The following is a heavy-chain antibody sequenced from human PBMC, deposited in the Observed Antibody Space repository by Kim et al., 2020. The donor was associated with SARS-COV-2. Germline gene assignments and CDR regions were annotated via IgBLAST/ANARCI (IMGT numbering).Heavy chain of an antibody. CDR1: GFTFMNKW. Sequence: GGSLRLSCAMSGFTFMNKWMSWVRQAPGKGLEWLANINQDGSDYHYVDSVKGRFTIYRDNAKSSLYLQMDSLRVEDTALYYCVRCPEWDSAADYWGQGTL. CDR3: VRCPEWDSAADY. D-gene: IGHD1-26*01. CDR2: INQDGSDY. V-gene: IGHV3-7*02. J-gene: IGHJ4*02.